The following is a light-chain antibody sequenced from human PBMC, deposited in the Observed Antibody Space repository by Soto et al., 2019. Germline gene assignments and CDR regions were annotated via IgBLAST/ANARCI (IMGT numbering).Light chain of an antibody. CDR1: SSDVGGYNF. CDR3: SSYTSRSTRV. J-gene: IGLJ1*01. V-gene: IGLV2-14*01. Sequence: QSVLTQPASVSGSPGQSITISCTGTSSDVGGYNFVSWYQHYPGKAPKLMIYEVTNRPSGVSNRFSGSKSGNTASLTISGLQAEDEADYYCSSYTSRSTRVFGTGTKLTVL. CDR2: EVT.